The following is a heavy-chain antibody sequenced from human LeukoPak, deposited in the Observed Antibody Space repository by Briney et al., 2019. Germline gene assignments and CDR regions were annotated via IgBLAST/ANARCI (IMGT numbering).Heavy chain of an antibody. V-gene: IGHV4-30-4*02. CDR2: IYYSGST. D-gene: IGHD3-22*01. CDR3: ARRGNYYDSSGYHDY. CDR1: GGSISSGDYY. Sequence: SETLSLTCTVSGGSISSGDYYWSWIRQPPGKGLEWIGYIYYSGSTYYNPSLKSRVTISVDTSKNQFSLKLSSVTAADTAVYYCARRGNYYDSSGYHDYWGQGTLVTVSS. J-gene: IGHJ4*02.